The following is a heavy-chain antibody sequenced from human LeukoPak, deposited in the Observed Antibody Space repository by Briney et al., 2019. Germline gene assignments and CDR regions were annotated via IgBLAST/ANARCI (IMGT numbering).Heavy chain of an antibody. CDR1: GGSISSSSYY. CDR3: AGGSGWVTDS. J-gene: IGHJ4*02. CDR2: IKQDGSEK. V-gene: IGHV3-7*01. Sequence: PSETLSLTCTVSGGSISSSSYYWGWIRQPPGKGLEWVANIKQDGSEKYYVGSVKGRFTISRDNAKNSLYLQMNSLRAEDTAVYFCAGGSGWVTDSWGQGTLVTVSA. D-gene: IGHD6-19*01.